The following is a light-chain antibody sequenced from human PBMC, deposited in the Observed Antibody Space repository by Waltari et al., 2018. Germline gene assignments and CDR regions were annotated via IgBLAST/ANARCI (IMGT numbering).Light chain of an antibody. CDR3: SAYSTTSTWV. CDR2: DVS. Sequence: QSPLTQPASLSGSPGPSITISCPGSSSDIGYYNYVSWYQQHPDRAPKLIIYDVSYRPSGVSDRFSGSKSGNKASLTISGLQAEDEADYYCSAYSTTSTWVFGGGTKVTVL. J-gene: IGLJ3*02. CDR1: SSDIGYYNY. V-gene: IGLV2-14*03.